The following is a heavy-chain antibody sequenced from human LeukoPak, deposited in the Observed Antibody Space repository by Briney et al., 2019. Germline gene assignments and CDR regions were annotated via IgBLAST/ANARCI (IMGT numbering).Heavy chain of an antibody. D-gene: IGHD5-24*01. J-gene: IGHJ3*02. V-gene: IGHV4-39*07. CDR3: ARDQRPWDAFDI. Sequence: SETLSLTCTVSGGSISSSSYYWGWIRQPPGKGLEWIGSIYYSGSTYYNPSLKSRVTISVDTSKNQFSLQLNSVTPEDTAVYYCARDQRPWDAFDIWGQGTMVTVSS. CDR2: IYYSGST. CDR1: GGSISSSSYY.